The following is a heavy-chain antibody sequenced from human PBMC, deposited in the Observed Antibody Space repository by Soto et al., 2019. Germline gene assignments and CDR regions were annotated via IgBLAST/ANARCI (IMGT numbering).Heavy chain of an antibody. J-gene: IGHJ6*02. V-gene: IGHV5-51*01. CDR2: IYPGDPET. Sequence: GESLKISCKGSGYSFSNYWIGWVRQMPGKGLEWMGIIYPGDPETRYSPSFQGQVTISADKSISTAYLQWSSLKASDAAMYYCARRGSSSSYYYYGMDVWGQGTTVTVSS. CDR3: ARRGSSSSYYYYGMDV. CDR1: GYSFSNYW. D-gene: IGHD6-6*01.